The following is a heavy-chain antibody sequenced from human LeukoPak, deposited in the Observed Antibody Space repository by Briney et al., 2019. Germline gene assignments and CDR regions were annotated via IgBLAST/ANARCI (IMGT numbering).Heavy chain of an antibody. V-gene: IGHV3-15*01. CDR2: IREKTDGGTA. CDR3: TSTLGY. CDR1: GFTVSTVW. D-gene: IGHD3-16*01. Sequence: GGSLRLSCAASGFTVSTVWMTWVRQASGKGLEWVGRIREKTDGGTAEYAAPVKGRFTISGDDSKNTLYLQMNSVTTEDTAVYYCTSTLGYWGQGTLVTVSA. J-gene: IGHJ4*02.